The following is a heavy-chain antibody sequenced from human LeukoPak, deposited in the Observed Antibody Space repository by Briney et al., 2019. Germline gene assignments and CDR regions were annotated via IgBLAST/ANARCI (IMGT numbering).Heavy chain of an antibody. CDR1: GFTFSSYG. CDR3: RAQYSSEPCYFDY. V-gene: IGHV3-30*02. J-gene: IGHJ4*02. CDR2: IRYDGSNK. D-gene: IGHD5-18*01. Sequence: PGGSLRLSCAASGFTFSSYGMHWVRQAPGKGLEWVAFIRYDGSNKYYADSVKGRFTISRDNSKNTLYLQMNSLRAEDTAVYYCRAQYSSEPCYFDYWGQGTLVTVSS.